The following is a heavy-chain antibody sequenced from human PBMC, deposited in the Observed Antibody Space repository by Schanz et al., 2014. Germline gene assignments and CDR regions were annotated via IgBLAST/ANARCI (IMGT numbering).Heavy chain of an antibody. D-gene: IGHD4-17*01. J-gene: IGHJ5*01. CDR1: GGSISSGGSS. V-gene: IGHV4-30-2*01. CDR2: IYHSGST. Sequence: QLQLPESGSGLVKPSQTLSLTCGVYGGSISSGGSSWHWIRLPPGKGLEWVGYIYHSGSTYYNPSLKSRVTISVDRSKNQFSLILNSVTAADTAVYYCARSPGDFPGWFDSWGQGTLVTVSS. CDR3: ARSPGDFPGWFDS.